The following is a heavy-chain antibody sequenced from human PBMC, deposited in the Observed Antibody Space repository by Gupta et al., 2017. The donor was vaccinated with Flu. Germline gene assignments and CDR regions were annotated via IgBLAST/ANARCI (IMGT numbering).Heavy chain of an antibody. V-gene: IGHV3-74*01. Sequence: EVQLVESGGGLVQPEGSLRLSCAASGFTFSSYWMHWVRQAPGKGLVWVSRINSDGSTTNYADSVKGRFTISRDNAKNTVYLQMNSLRAEDTAVYYCARGVRGGWYVDYWGQGTLVTVSS. D-gene: IGHD3-10*01. CDR3: ARGVRGGWYVDY. CDR2: INSDGSTT. J-gene: IGHJ4*02. CDR1: GFTFSSYW.